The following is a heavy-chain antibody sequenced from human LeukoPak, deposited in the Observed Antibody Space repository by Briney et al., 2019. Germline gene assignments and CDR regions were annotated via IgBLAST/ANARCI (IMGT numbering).Heavy chain of an antibody. CDR1: GGTFSSYA. Sequence: SVKVSCKASGGTFSSYAISWVRQAPGQGLEWMGGIIPIFGTANYAQKFQGRVTITTDESTSTAYIELSSLRSEDTAVYYCARVGLDTAMVTGYWFDPWGQGTLVTVSS. CDR3: ARVGLDTAMVTGYWFDP. J-gene: IGHJ5*02. D-gene: IGHD5-18*01. V-gene: IGHV1-69*05. CDR2: IIPIFGTA.